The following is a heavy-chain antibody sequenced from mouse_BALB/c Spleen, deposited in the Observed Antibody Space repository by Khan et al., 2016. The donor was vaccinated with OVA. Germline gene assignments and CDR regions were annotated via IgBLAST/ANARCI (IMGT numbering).Heavy chain of an antibody. Sequence: VQLEESGAELVKPGASVRLSCKASGYTFTSYYLYWVKQRPGQGLEWIGDINPSSGGTNFNEKFKCKATLTVDKSSSTAYIQLNSLTSEDSAVYYCSRSVYGSFAYWGQGTLVTVPA. J-gene: IGHJ3*01. CDR3: SRSVYGSFAY. V-gene: IGHV1S81*02. D-gene: IGHD2-2*01. CDR2: INPSSGGT. CDR1: GYTFTSYY.